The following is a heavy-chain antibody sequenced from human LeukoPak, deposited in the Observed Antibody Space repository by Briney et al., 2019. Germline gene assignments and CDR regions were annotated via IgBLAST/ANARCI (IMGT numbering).Heavy chain of an antibody. D-gene: IGHD1-1*01. CDR2: INGDGSTT. CDR3: ARSRYNVGDY. J-gene: IGHJ4*02. Sequence: GGSLRLSCEASGFTFSNHWMYWVRQAPGKWLVWVSRINGDGSTTTYAYSVKGRFTISRDNAKNTLYLQMNSLRAEDTAVYYCARSRYNVGDYWGQGTLVTVSS. CDR1: GFTFSNHW. V-gene: IGHV3-74*01.